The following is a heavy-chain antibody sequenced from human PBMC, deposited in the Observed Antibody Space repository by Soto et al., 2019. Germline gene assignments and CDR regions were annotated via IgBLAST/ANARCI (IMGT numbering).Heavy chain of an antibody. CDR2: IKSKTDGGTT. Sequence: GGSLRLSCAASGFTFSNAWMSWVRQAPGKGLEWVGRIKSKTDGGTTDYAAPVKGRFTISRDDSKNTLYLQMNSLKTEDTAVYYCTTEDIVVVPAAIHFDYWGQGTLVTVSS. J-gene: IGHJ4*02. D-gene: IGHD2-2*01. CDR3: TTEDIVVVPAAIHFDY. V-gene: IGHV3-15*01. CDR1: GFTFSNAW.